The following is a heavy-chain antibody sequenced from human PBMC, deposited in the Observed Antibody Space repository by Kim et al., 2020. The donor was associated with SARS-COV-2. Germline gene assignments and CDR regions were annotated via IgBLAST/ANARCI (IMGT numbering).Heavy chain of an antibody. J-gene: IGHJ5*02. CDR3: ARGGGRGYAAYNNNWFDP. Sequence: SVKVSCKASGDTFSNYAITWVRQAPGQGLEWMGRIIPILGFSHYAQKFQGRVTITADKSTSTVYMELSSLSFDDTAVYYCARGGGRGYAAYNNNWFDPGGQGTLVSVSS. V-gene: IGHV1-69*04. CDR1: GDTFSNYA. D-gene: IGHD3-16*01. CDR2: IIPILGFS.